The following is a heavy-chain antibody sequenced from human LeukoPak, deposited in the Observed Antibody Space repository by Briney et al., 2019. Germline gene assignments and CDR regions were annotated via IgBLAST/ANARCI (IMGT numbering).Heavy chain of an antibody. V-gene: IGHV1-2*02. Sequence: GASVKVSCKASGYTFTGYYMHWVRQAPEEGLEWMAWINPNNGGTNYAPKFQGRVTMTRDTSISTAYMELSSLTSDDTAVYYCARGIVGAHQLIAYWGQGTLVTVSS. J-gene: IGHJ4*02. D-gene: IGHD1-26*01. CDR3: ARGIVGAHQLIAY. CDR1: GYTFTGYY. CDR2: INPNNGGT.